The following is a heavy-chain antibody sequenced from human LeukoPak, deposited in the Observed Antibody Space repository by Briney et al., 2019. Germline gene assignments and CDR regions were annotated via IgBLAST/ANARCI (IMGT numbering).Heavy chain of an antibody. CDR2: IRFDGSYK. D-gene: IGHD5-24*01. J-gene: IGHJ4*02. CDR1: GFTFSSYG. CDR3: ATQPTIFRSPFDY. Sequence: GGSLRLSCAASGFTFSSYGMHWVRQAPGKGLEWVAFIRFDGSYKYYADSVKGRFTISRDNSKNTLYLQMNSLRAEDTAVYYCATQPTIFRSPFDYWGQGTLVTVSS. V-gene: IGHV3-30*02.